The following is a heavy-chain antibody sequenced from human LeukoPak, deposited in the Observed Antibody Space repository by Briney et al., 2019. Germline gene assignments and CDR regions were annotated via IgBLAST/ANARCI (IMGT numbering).Heavy chain of an antibody. Sequence: SQTLYLTCTVSGGSISSGSYYWSWIRQPAGKGLEWIGRIYTSGSTNYNPSLKSRVTISVDTSKNQFSLKLSSVTAADTAVYYCARELSYSLSRSYYFDYWGQGTLVTVSS. V-gene: IGHV4-61*02. CDR1: GGSISSGSYY. J-gene: IGHJ4*02. CDR2: IYTSGST. CDR3: ARELSYSLSRSYYFDY. D-gene: IGHD4-11*01.